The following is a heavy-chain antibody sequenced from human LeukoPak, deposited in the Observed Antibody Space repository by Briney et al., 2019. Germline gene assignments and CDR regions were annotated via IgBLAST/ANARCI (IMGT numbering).Heavy chain of an antibody. CDR1: GYTFTSYG. CDR3: ARDKVLRFLEWSGYYYGMDV. CDR2: ISAYNGNT. D-gene: IGHD3-3*01. V-gene: IGHV1-18*01. J-gene: IGHJ6*02. Sequence: GASVKVSCKASGYTFTSYGISWVRQAPGQGLEWMGWISAYNGNTNYAQKLQGRVTMTTDTSTSTAYMELGSLRSDDTAVYYCARDKVLRFLEWSGYYYGMDVWGQGTTVTVSS.